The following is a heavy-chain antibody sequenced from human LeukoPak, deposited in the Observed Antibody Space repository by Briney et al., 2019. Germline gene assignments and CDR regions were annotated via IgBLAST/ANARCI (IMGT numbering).Heavy chain of an antibody. CDR3: ARDGSQALGM. CDR1: GFTFSSYA. CDR2: ISYDGSNK. V-gene: IGHV3-30-3*01. D-gene: IGHD3-16*01. Sequence: PGGSLRLSCAASGFTFSSYAMHWVRQAPGTGLEWVTVISYDGSNKYYADSVKGRFTISRDNSKNTLYLQMNSLRSDDTAVYYCARDGSQALGMWGQRTLVTVSS. J-gene: IGHJ4*02.